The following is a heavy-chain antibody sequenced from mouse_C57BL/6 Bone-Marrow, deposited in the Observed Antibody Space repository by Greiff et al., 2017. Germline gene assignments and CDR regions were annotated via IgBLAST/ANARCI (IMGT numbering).Heavy chain of an antibody. Sequence: VQLQQSGAELVKPGASVKISCKASGYAFSSYWMNWVKQRPGQGLEWIGQFYPGDGDTNYNGKFKGKATLTADKSSSTAYMQLSSLTSEDSAVYFCARYYYGSSSLDYWGQGTTLTVSS. CDR3: ARYYYGSSSLDY. V-gene: IGHV1-80*01. D-gene: IGHD1-1*01. CDR1: GYAFSSYW. CDR2: FYPGDGDT. J-gene: IGHJ2*01.